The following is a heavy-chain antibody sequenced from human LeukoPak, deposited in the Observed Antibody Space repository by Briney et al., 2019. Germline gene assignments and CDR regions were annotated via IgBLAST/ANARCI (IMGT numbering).Heavy chain of an antibody. CDR1: GFTFSSYS. CDR3: ARGRTAVVMVPRLHYYYYMGV. CDR2: ISSSSSYI. J-gene: IGHJ6*03. Sequence: GGSLRLSCAASGFTFSSYSMNWVRQAPGKGLEWVSSISSSSSYIYYADSVKGRFTISRDNAKNSLYLQMNSLRAEDTAVYYCARGRTAVVMVPRLHYYYYMGVWGKGTTVTVSS. D-gene: IGHD4-23*01. V-gene: IGHV3-21*01.